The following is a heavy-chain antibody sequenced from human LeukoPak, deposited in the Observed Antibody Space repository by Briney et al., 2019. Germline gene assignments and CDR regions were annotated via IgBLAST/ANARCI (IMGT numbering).Heavy chain of an antibody. CDR2: IYYSRST. D-gene: IGHD2-15*01. Sequence: PSQTLSLTCTVSGGSISSGGYYWSWIRQHPGKGLEWIGYIYYSRSTYYNPSLKSRVTISVDTSKNQFSLKLSSVTAADTAVYYCARVSLYCSGGSCYSGYFDYWGQGTLVTVSS. CDR3: ARVSLYCSGGSCYSGYFDY. CDR1: GGSISSGGYY. V-gene: IGHV4-31*03. J-gene: IGHJ4*02.